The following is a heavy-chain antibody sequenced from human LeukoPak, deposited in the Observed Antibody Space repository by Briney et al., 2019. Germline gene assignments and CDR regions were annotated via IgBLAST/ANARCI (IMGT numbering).Heavy chain of an antibody. J-gene: IGHJ4*02. Sequence: GGSLRLSCAASGFTFSNYAMNWVRQAPGKGLEWVSSISSSSSYIYYADSVKGRFTISRDNAKNSLYLQMNSLRAEDTAVYYCAKEGIAAAGLFDYWGQGTLVTVSS. CDR1: GFTFSNYA. D-gene: IGHD6-13*01. CDR2: ISSSSSYI. V-gene: IGHV3-21*04. CDR3: AKEGIAAAGLFDY.